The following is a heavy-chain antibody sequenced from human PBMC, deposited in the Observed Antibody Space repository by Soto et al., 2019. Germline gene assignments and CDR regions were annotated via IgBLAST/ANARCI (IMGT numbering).Heavy chain of an antibody. CDR2: VKDGGHT. CDR1: GGSLSGYY. Sequence: QVQLQQWGAGLLKPSETLSLNCAVTGGSLSGYYWSWIRQPPGKGLEWIGEVKDGGHTNYSPSLRGRVTISSDTSNNQFSLGLNSGTAADTGVYYCAGGQEGVVATHWDQGSLVTVSS. D-gene: IGHD5-12*01. V-gene: IGHV4-34*01. J-gene: IGHJ4*02. CDR3: AGGQEGVVATH.